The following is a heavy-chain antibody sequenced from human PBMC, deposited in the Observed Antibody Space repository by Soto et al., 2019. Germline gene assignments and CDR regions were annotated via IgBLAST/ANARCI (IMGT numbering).Heavy chain of an antibody. CDR2: ISSSSSFI. Sequence: EVQLVESGGGLVKPGGSLRLSCEASGFTFSTYHMNWVRQAPGKGLEWVSAISSSSSFIYYAESVRGRFIISRDNAKNSLYLERNGRRVGDTAVYYWAGRGTDESDYGGRGTLVPFPS. D-gene: IGHD1-1*01. CDR1: GFTFSTYH. V-gene: IGHV3-21*06. J-gene: IGHJ4*02. CDR3: AGRGTDESDY.